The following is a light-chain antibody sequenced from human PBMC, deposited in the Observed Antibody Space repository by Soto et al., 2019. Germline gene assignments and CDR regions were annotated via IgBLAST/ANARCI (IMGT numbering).Light chain of an antibody. Sequence: DIQMTQSPSTLSASVGDRVTITCRASDSISRWLDWYQQKPGKAPKLLIYKASSLETGVPSRFSGSGSGTEVTLPIVSRQPADFATYYCQQYISSSPYTFGQGTKLEMK. CDR3: QQYISSSPYT. CDR1: DSISRW. CDR2: KAS. J-gene: IGKJ2*01. V-gene: IGKV1-5*03.